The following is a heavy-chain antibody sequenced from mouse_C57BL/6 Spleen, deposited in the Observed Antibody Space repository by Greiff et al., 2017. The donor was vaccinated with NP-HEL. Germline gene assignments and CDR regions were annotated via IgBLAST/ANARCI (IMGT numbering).Heavy chain of an antibody. CDR1: GFTFSSYA. CDR2: ISDGGSYT. D-gene: IGHD4-1*01. CDR3: ARELGFAY. V-gene: IGHV5-4*01. Sequence: DVHLVESGGGLVKPGGSLKLSCAASGFTFSSYAMSWVRQTPEKRLEWVATISDGGSYTYYPDNVKGRFTISRDNAKNNLYLQMSHLKSEDTAMYYCARELGFAYWGQGTLVTVSA. J-gene: IGHJ3*01.